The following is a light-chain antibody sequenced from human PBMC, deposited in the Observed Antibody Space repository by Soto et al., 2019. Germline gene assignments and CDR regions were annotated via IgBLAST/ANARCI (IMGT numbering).Light chain of an antibody. CDR1: QSVSSSY. CDR3: QQLNSYPWT. J-gene: IGKJ1*01. CDR2: GAS. V-gene: IGKV3-20*01. Sequence: EIVLTQSSGTLSLSTGERATLSCRASQSVSSSYLAWYQQKPGQAPRLLIYGASSRATGIPDRFSGSGSGTDFTLTISSLQPEDFATYYCQQLNSYPWTFGQVTMVDIK.